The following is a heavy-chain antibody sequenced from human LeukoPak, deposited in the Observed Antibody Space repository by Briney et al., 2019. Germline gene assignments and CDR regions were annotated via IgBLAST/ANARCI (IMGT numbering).Heavy chain of an antibody. J-gene: IGHJ4*02. CDR3: ARDRGGSGTSCYDY. D-gene: IGHD2-2*01. CDR2: IIPNSGGT. V-gene: IGHV1-2*02. CDR1: GGTFSSYA. Sequence: ASVKVSCKASGGTFSSYAISWVRQAPGRGLEWMGGIIPNSGGTNYAQMFQGRVTMTRDTSISTAYMELSRLTSDDTAVYYCARDRGGSGTSCYDYWGQGTLVTVSS.